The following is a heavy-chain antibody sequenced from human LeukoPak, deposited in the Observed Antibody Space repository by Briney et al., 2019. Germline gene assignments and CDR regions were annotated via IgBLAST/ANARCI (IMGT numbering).Heavy chain of an antibody. J-gene: IGHJ6*03. D-gene: IGHD6-6*01. CDR1: GGSISSGSYY. V-gene: IGHV4-61*02. Sequence: SETLSLTCTVSGGSISSGSYYWSWIRQPAGKGLEWIGRIYTSGSTNYNPSLKSRVTISVDTSKNQFSLKLSSVTAADTAVYYCARVKQEHSSSWLDYYYYYMDVWGKGTTVTVSS. CDR2: IYTSGST. CDR3: ARVKQEHSSSWLDYYYYYMDV.